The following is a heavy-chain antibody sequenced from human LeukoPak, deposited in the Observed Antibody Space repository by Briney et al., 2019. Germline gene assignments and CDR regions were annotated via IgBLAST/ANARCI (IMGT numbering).Heavy chain of an antibody. CDR2: IYYSGST. V-gene: IGHV4-31*03. Sequence: SETLSLTCTVSGGSISSGGYYWSWIRQHPGKGLEWIGYIYYSGSTYYNPSLKSRVTISVDRSKNQFSLKLSSVTAADTAVYYCARDLYYYDSSGYDAFDIWGQGTMVTVSS. D-gene: IGHD3-22*01. CDR3: ARDLYYYDSSGYDAFDI. CDR1: GGSISSGGYY. J-gene: IGHJ3*02.